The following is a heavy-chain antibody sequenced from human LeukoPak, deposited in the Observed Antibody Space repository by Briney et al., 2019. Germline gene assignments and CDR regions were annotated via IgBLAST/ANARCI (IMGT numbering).Heavy chain of an antibody. D-gene: IGHD1-1*01. J-gene: IGHJ6*02. CDR2: IKRDGSEK. CDR1: GFTFSNYW. Sequence: GSLRLSCAASGFTFSNYWMSWVRQAPGKGLEWVANIKRDGSEKYYVDSVKGRFTISRDNAKNSLYLQMNSLRVEDTAVYYCAREERESGGWDVWGQGTTVTVSS. CDR3: AREERESGGWDV. V-gene: IGHV3-7*04.